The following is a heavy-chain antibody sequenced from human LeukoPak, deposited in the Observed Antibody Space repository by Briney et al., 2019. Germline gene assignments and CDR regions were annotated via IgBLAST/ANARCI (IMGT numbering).Heavy chain of an antibody. V-gene: IGHV3-7*01. Sequence: GGSLRLSCAASGFTFSSYWMSWVRQAPGKGLEGVANIKQDGSEKYYVDSLKGRFTISRDNAKNSLYLQMNSLRAEDTAVYYCARAETDTAMVWDNYYYYYYMDVWGKGTTVTVSS. CDR1: GFTFSSYW. CDR3: ARAETDTAMVWDNYYYYYYMDV. D-gene: IGHD5-18*01. CDR2: IKQDGSEK. J-gene: IGHJ6*03.